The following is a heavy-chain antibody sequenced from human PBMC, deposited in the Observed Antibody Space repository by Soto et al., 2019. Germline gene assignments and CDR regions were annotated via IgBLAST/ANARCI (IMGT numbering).Heavy chain of an antibody. CDR3: ARVEARNYYYYYGMDV. D-gene: IGHD1-1*01. Sequence: QVQLQESGPGLVKPSQTLSLTCTVSGGSISSGGYYWSWIRQHPGKGLEWIGYIYYSGSTYYNPSLKSRVTISVDTSKNQCSLKLSSVTAADTAVYYCARVEARNYYYYYGMDVWGQGTTVTVSS. V-gene: IGHV4-31*03. J-gene: IGHJ6*02. CDR2: IYYSGST. CDR1: GGSISSGGYY.